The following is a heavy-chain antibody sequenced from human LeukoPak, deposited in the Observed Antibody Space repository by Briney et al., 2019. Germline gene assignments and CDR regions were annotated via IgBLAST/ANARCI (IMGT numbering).Heavy chain of an antibody. Sequence: PGGSLRLSCAASGFTFSSYAMSWVRQAPGKGLEWVSAISGSGGSTYYADSVSGRFIISRDTSKNTLYLQMHSLRAEDTGVYYCARRLPSRQGDRRDVFDMGGQGTMVTVS. D-gene: IGHD2-21*02. CDR1: GFTFSSYA. CDR3: ARRLPSRQGDRRDVFDM. CDR2: ISGSGGST. V-gene: IGHV3-23*01. J-gene: IGHJ3*02.